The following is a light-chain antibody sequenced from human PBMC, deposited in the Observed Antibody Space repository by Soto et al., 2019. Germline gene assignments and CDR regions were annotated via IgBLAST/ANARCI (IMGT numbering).Light chain of an antibody. CDR1: QGIAPY. CDR2: ATS. Sequence: DVQMTQSPSSLSAFVGDRVTITCRASQGIAPYLAWFQQKPGKVPKLLIYATSTLQSGVPSRFSGSGSGTDFTLTINSLQPEDVGTYYCQKYISAPLTFGGGTKV. J-gene: IGKJ4*01. CDR3: QKYISAPLT. V-gene: IGKV1-27*01.